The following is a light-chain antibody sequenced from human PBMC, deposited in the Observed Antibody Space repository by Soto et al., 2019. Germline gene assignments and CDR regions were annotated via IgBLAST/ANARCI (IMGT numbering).Light chain of an antibody. CDR1: QSVRSTY. J-gene: IGKJ2*01. CDR3: QHYGSSPANT. CDR2: GAC. V-gene: IGKV3-20*01. Sequence: ELALTQSPGTLSLSPGGRATVSCTSSQSVRSTYLAWYQKKPGHGPRLLIYGACSRATGIPDRFSCSGSGTDFTLTISRLEAEDFAVYYCQHYGSSPANTFGQGTKVDI.